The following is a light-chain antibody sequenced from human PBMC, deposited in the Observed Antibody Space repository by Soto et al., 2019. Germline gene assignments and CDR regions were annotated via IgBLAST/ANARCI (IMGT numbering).Light chain of an antibody. CDR3: SSYTSSITYV. CDR1: SSDVGDYNY. Sequence: QSALTQPASVSGSPGQSITISCTGTSSDVGDYNYVSWYQQHPGKAPKLMIYEVNNRPSGVSNRFSGSKSGDTASLTISGLQAEDEADYCSSYTSSITYVFGTGTKVTVL. J-gene: IGLJ1*01. V-gene: IGLV2-14*01. CDR2: EVN.